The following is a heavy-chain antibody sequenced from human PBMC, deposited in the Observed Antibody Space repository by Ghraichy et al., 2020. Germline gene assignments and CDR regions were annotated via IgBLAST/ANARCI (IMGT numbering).Heavy chain of an antibody. Sequence: GGSLRLSCAASGFTFSSYAMHWVRQAPGKGLEWVAVISFDGSKKYYADSVKGRCTISRDNSKNTLYLQMNSLRAEDTAVYYCARAQASTIFGVVIIKAKMYSYYDMDVWGKGTTVTVSS. CDR3: ARAQASTIFGVVIIKAKMYSYYDMDV. V-gene: IGHV3-30*03. CDR1: GFTFSSYA. J-gene: IGHJ6*03. CDR2: ISFDGSKK. D-gene: IGHD3-3*01.